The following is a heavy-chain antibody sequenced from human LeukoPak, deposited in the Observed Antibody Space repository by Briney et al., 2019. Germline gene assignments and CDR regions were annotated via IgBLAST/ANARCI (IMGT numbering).Heavy chain of an antibody. Sequence: ASVKVSCKASGYTFTGYYMHWVRQAPGQGLEWMGWINPNSGGTNYAQKFQGRVTMTRDTSISTAYMELSRLRSDDTAVYYCARDGGPYDFWSGYPKYYFDYWGQGTLVTVSS. CDR2: INPNSGGT. CDR3: ARDGGPYDFWSGYPKYYFDY. CDR1: GYTFTGYY. V-gene: IGHV1-2*02. D-gene: IGHD3-3*01. J-gene: IGHJ4*02.